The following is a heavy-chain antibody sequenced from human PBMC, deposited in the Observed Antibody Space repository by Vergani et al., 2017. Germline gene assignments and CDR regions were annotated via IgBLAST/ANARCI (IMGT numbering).Heavy chain of an antibody. CDR2: IDHSGTT. J-gene: IGHJ6*02. V-gene: IGHV4-34*02. CDR3: ARGRLRKVHGYSRLMEHIFYYGMDV. Sequence: QVQLEERGAGLLKPSETLSLICDVYNDSSSDNFWTWIRQSPGKGLEWIGEIDHSGTTKYNPSHRSRLRISLDRAKNHLSLKLTSVSAADSCIYYCARGRLRKVHGYSRLMEHIFYYGMDVWGQGTTVTVSS. D-gene: IGHD5-12*01. CDR1: NDSSSDNF.